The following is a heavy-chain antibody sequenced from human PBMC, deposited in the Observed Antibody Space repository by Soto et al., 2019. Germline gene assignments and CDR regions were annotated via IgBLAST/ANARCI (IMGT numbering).Heavy chain of an antibody. Sequence: SETLSLTCTVSGVSINSYYWSWIRQPPGKGLEWIGYIYHSGSTNYNPSLKSRVAMSIDTSKNQFSLKLTSVSAADTAVYYCASYRREPHYYMHLWGKGATVTVSS. CDR1: GVSINSYY. CDR3: ASYRREPHYYMHL. J-gene: IGHJ6*03. D-gene: IGHD3-16*02. CDR2: IYHSGST. V-gene: IGHV4-59*01.